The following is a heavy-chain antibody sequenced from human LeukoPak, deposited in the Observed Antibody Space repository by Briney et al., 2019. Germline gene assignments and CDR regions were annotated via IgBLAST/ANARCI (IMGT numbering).Heavy chain of an antibody. D-gene: IGHD3-22*01. CDR3: ARVWLSSGSYWYFDF. CDR1: GGSISSNY. CDR2: IYSSGNT. V-gene: IGHV4-4*07. J-gene: IGHJ2*01. Sequence: SETLSLTCTVSGGSISSNYWSWIRQPAGKGLEYIGRIYSSGNTNYNPSLKSRVTMSIDTSKNQFSLLLHSVTAADTAVYYCARVWLSSGSYWYFDFWGRGTLVIVSS.